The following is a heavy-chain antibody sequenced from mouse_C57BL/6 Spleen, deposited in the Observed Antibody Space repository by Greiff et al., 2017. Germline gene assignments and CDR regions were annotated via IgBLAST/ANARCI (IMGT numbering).Heavy chain of an antibody. CDR3: ARRGGYFDY. CDR2: ISGGGGNT. CDR1: GFTFSSYT. J-gene: IGHJ2*01. V-gene: IGHV5-9*01. Sequence: DVMLVESGGGLVKPGGSLKLSCAASGFTFSSYTMSWVRQSPEKRLEWVATISGGGGNTYYPDSVKGRFTISRDNAKNTLYLQMSSLRSEDTALYYCARRGGYFDYWGQGTTLTVSS.